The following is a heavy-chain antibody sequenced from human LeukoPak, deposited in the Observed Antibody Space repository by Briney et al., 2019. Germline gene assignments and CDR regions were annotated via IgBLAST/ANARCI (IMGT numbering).Heavy chain of an antibody. CDR2: TYYRSKWYN. D-gene: IGHD6-19*01. Sequence: SQTLSLTCAISGDSVSSNSAAWNWIRQSPSRGLEWLGRTYYRSKWYNDYAVSVKSRITINPDTSKNQFSLQLNSVTPEDTAVYYCARDLCSSGWYPNWLDPWGQGTLVTVSS. V-gene: IGHV6-1*01. CDR3: ARDLCSSGWYPNWLDP. CDR1: GDSVSSNSAA. J-gene: IGHJ5*02.